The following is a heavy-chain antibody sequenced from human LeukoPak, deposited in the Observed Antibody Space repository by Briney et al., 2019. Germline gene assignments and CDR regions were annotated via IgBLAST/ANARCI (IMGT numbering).Heavy chain of an antibody. CDR1: GFTFADYG. D-gene: IGHD6-19*01. CDR2: INWNGGST. V-gene: IGHV3-20*04. CDR3: ARGWQWLSFDY. J-gene: IGHJ4*02. Sequence: PGGALRLSCADSGFTFADYGMSWVRQAPGKGLEWVSGINWNGGSTGYADSVKGRFTISRDNAKNSLYLQMNSLRAEDTALYYCARGWQWLSFDYWGQGTLVTVSS.